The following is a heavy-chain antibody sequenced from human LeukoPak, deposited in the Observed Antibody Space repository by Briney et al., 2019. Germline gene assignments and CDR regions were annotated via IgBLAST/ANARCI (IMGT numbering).Heavy chain of an antibody. CDR3: AKDSYDFWSGYYSTLFDY. J-gene: IGHJ4*02. V-gene: IGHV3-30*02. D-gene: IGHD3-3*01. CDR1: GFTLCIYG. CDR2: IWYDGSNK. Sequence: SGGSLRLSCAPSGFTLCIYGMHWVPHAPGRGLVCVAFIWYDGSNKHYVDTVKSRFTISRDNSKNTLYPQMNSLRAEDTAVYYCAKDSYDFWSGYYSTLFDYWGQGTLVTVSS.